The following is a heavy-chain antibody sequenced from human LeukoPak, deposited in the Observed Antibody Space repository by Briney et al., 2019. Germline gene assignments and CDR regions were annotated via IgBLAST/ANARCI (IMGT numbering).Heavy chain of an antibody. D-gene: IGHD1-26*01. Sequence: GGSLRLSCAASGFTFSSYAMSWVRQAPGKGLEWVSAISSSGSTIYYADSVKGRFTISRDNAKNSLYLQMNSLRAEDTAVYYCARGGSYLSAFDIWGQGTMVTVSS. CDR3: ARGGSYLSAFDI. CDR2: ISSSGSTI. V-gene: IGHV3-21*04. J-gene: IGHJ3*02. CDR1: GFTFSSYA.